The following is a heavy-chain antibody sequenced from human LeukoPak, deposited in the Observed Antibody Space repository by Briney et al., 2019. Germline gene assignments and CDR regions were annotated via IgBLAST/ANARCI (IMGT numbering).Heavy chain of an antibody. CDR1: GFTFSDYY. J-gene: IGHJ6*02. CDR3: ARSRGYGSGSYSPYYGMDV. V-gene: IGHV3-11*04. Sequence: GGSLRLSCAASGFTFSDYYMSWIRQAPGKGLEWVSYISSSSSTIYYADSVKGRFTISRDNAKNSLYLQMNSLRAEDTAVYYCARSRGYGSGSYSPYYGMDVWGQGTTVTVSS. CDR2: ISSSSSTI. D-gene: IGHD3-10*01.